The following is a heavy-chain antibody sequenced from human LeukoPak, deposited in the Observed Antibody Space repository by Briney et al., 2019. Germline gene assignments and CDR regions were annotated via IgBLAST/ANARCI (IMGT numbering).Heavy chain of an antibody. CDR1: GYTFTNYE. Sequence: GASVKVSCKASGYTFTNYEINWVRQATGQGLEWMGRMNTNSGNTGYAQKFQGRVTMTRNTSITTAYMELSSLRSEDTAVYFCARGSSGWYWGPDHRGQGTLVTVSS. J-gene: IGHJ4*02. D-gene: IGHD6-19*01. CDR2: MNTNSGNT. CDR3: ARGSSGWYWGPDH. V-gene: IGHV1-8*01.